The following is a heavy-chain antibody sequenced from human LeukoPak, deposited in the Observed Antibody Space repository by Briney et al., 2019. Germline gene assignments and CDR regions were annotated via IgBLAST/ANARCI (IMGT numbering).Heavy chain of an antibody. CDR2: INPNSGGT. CDR3: ARDHYYYDSSGYYYSY. CDR1: GYTFTGYY. J-gene: IGHJ4*02. D-gene: IGHD3-22*01. V-gene: IGHV1-2*02. Sequence: ASVKVSCKASGYTFTGYYMHWVRQAPGQGLEWMGWINPNSGGTNYAQKFQGRVTMTRDTSISTAYMELSRLRYDDTAVYYCARDHYYYDSSGYYYSYWGQGTLVTVSS.